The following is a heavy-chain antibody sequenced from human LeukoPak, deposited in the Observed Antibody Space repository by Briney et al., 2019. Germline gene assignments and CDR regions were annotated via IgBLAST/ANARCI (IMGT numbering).Heavy chain of an antibody. CDR2: ISTSSSYI. CDR1: GFTFSSYS. Sequence: GGSLRLSCTASGFTFSSYSMNWVRQAPGKGLEWASSISTSSSYIYYADSGKGRLTISRDNARNTLYLQMNSLRAEDTAVYYCAKSRPPYDSSGYYSYYFDYWGQGTLVTVSS. J-gene: IGHJ4*02. CDR3: AKSRPPYDSSGYYSYYFDY. D-gene: IGHD3-22*01. V-gene: IGHV3-21*01.